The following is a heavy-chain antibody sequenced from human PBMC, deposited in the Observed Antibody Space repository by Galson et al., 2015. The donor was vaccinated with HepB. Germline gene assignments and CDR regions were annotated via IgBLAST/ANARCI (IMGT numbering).Heavy chain of an antibody. J-gene: IGHJ4*02. Sequence: SLRLSCAASGFTFSSYWMSWVRQAPGKGLEWVANIKQDGSEKYYVDSVKGRFTISRDNAKNSLYLQMNSLRAEDTAVYYCARDAYSSSWYEGLDYWGQGTLVTVSS. D-gene: IGHD6-13*01. CDR2: IKQDGSEK. CDR3: ARDAYSSSWYEGLDY. CDR1: GFTFSSYW. V-gene: IGHV3-7*03.